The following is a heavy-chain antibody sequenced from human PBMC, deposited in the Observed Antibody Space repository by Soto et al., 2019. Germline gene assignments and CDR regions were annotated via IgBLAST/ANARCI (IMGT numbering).Heavy chain of an antibody. Sequence: SETLSLTCAVSGYSISSGYYWGWIRQPPGKGLEWIGSIYHSGSTYYNPSLKSRVTISVDTSKNQFSLRLSSVTAADTAVYYCARGYYYDSSGRDAFDIWGQGTMVTVSS. D-gene: IGHD3-22*01. CDR1: GYSISSGYY. CDR2: IYHSGST. CDR3: ARGYYYDSSGRDAFDI. V-gene: IGHV4-38-2*01. J-gene: IGHJ3*02.